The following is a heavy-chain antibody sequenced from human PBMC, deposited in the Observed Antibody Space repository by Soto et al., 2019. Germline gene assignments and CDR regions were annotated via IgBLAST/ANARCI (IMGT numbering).Heavy chain of an antibody. CDR2: VSAYDANT. CDR3: ARDRYYDSSGYYADY. V-gene: IGHV1-18*01. Sequence: QVQLVQSGAEVKKPGASVKVSCKASGYTFTSYGISWVRQAPGQGLEWMGWVSAYDANTNYAQKLQGRVTMTTDTSTSTAYMELRSLRSDDTAVDYCARDRYYDSSGYYADYWGQGTLVTVSS. CDR1: GYTFTSYG. D-gene: IGHD3-22*01. J-gene: IGHJ4*02.